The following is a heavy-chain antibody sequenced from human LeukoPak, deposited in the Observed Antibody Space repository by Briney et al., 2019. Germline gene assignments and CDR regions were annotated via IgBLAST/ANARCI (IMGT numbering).Heavy chain of an antibody. Sequence: SETLSLTCSVAGGSISNYYWNWIRQPPGKGLEWIGLIHYSGRTNYNSSLKSRVSISVHTSKTQSSLKLSCVACAETAVYCCAGWRDYYDSSGYRYWYLNLWGRGTLVTVSA. J-gene: IGHJ2*01. CDR1: GGSISNYY. CDR3: AGWRDYYDSSGYRYWYLNL. CDR2: IHYSGRT. V-gene: IGHV4-59*01. D-gene: IGHD3-22*01.